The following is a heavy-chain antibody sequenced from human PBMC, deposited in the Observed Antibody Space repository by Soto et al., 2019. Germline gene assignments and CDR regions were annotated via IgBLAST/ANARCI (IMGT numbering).Heavy chain of an antibody. J-gene: IGHJ6*01. Sequence: ASVKVSCKASGYTFTSYYMHWVRQAPGQGLEWMGIINPSGGNTSYAQKFQGRVTMTRDTSTSTVYMELSSLRSEDTAVYYCARDSDSSGYYPGNGMDVWGPRDHGHRLL. D-gene: IGHD3-22*01. CDR2: INPSGGNT. V-gene: IGHV1-46*01. CDR3: ARDSDSSGYYPGNGMDV. CDR1: GYTFTSYY.